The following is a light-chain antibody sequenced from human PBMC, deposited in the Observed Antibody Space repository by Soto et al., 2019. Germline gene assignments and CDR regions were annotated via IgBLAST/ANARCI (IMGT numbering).Light chain of an antibody. CDR1: QSVSNNY. V-gene: IGKV3-20*01. J-gene: IGKJ2*01. CDR3: QQYGSSPPYT. Sequence: EVVLTQSPGTLSLSPGERATLSCRASQSVSNNYVAWYQQTPGQAPTLLIFGSSDRATGIPDRFSGSGSGTVFALTISRLEPEDFAVYYCQQYGSSPPYTFGQGTKLEIK. CDR2: GSS.